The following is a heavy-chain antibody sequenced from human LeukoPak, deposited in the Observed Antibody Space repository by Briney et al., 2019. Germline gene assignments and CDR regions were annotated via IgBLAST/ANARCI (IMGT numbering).Heavy chain of an antibody. V-gene: IGHV3-30-3*01. CDR1: GFTFSSYA. Sequence: PGRSLRLSCAASGFTFSSYAMHWVRQAPGKGLEWVAVISYDGSNKYYADSVKGRFTISRDNSKNTLYLQMNSLRAEDTAVYYCAREIDSSSWYGFDWFDPWGQGTLVTVSS. CDR3: AREIDSSSWYGFDWFDP. D-gene: IGHD6-13*01. CDR2: ISYDGSNK. J-gene: IGHJ5*02.